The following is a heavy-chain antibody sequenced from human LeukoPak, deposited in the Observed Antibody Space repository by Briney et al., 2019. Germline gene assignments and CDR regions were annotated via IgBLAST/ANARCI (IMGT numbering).Heavy chain of an antibody. V-gene: IGHV5-51*01. CDR1: GYSFTSYW. Sequence: KRGESLKISCKGSGYSFTSYWIGWVRQMPGKGLAWMGIIYPGDSDTRYSPSFQGQVTISADKSISTAYLQWSSLKASDTAMYYCARGGYSSRQSFYGMDVWGQGTTVTVSS. J-gene: IGHJ6*02. CDR3: ARGGYSSRQSFYGMDV. D-gene: IGHD6-13*01. CDR2: IYPGDSDT.